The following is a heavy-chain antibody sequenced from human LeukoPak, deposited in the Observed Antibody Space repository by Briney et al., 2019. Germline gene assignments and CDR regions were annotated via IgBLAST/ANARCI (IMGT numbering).Heavy chain of an antibody. V-gene: IGHV3-21*01. Sequence: GGSLRLSCAASGFTYSSYSMNWVRQAPGKGLEWVSSISSSSSYIYYADSVKGRFTISRDNAKNSLYLQMNSLRAEDTAVYYCARDRGWLRVDPIDYWGQGTLVTVSS. CDR3: ARDRGWLRVDPIDY. D-gene: IGHD5-12*01. J-gene: IGHJ4*02. CDR1: GFTYSSYS. CDR2: ISSSSSYI.